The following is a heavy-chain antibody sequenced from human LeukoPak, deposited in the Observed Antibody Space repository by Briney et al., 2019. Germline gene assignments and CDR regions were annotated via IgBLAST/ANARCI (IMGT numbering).Heavy chain of an antibody. J-gene: IGHJ4*02. CDR1: GGSFGGYY. CDR2: MYHSGIR. V-gene: IGHV4-34*10. CDR3: ARSGFATGWTFDY. D-gene: IGHD6-19*01. Sequence: SETLSLTCAVYGGSFGGYYWSWIRQSPGKGLEWIGIMYHSGIRHYNPSLKSRLTMSVDTSKNQFSLILSSVTAADTAVYYCARSGFATGWTFDYWGQGNLVTVSS.